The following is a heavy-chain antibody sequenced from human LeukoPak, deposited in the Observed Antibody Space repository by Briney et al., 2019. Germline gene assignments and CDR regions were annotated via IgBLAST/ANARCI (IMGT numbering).Heavy chain of an antibody. J-gene: IGHJ3*02. CDR2: IYSGGNT. CDR1: GFPVSINS. D-gene: IGHD3-22*01. Sequence: GGSLRLSCTVSGFPVSINSMSWVRQAPGKGLEWVSFIYSGGNTHYSDSVKGRFTISRDNSKNTLYLQMNSLRAEDTAVYYCARDYYDSSGYYYVGAFDIWGQGTMVTVSS. CDR3: ARDYYDSSGYYYVGAFDI. V-gene: IGHV3-53*01.